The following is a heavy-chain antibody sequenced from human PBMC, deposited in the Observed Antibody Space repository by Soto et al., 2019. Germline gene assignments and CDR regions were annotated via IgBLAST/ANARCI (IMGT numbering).Heavy chain of an antibody. D-gene: IGHD3-3*01. J-gene: IGHJ4*02. CDR3: ARRKLRFLEWTHGAFDS. V-gene: IGHV4-4*02. Sequence: QVQLRETGPGLVKPSGTLSLICSVSGGSLGTSNWWSWVRQSPGKGLQWIGDIYETGRTKYNQSLQSRLTIAVDESKTQFSLKLASVTAADTAVYYCARRKLRFLEWTHGAFDSWGQGNLVIVSS. CDR2: IYETGRT. CDR1: GGSLGTSNW.